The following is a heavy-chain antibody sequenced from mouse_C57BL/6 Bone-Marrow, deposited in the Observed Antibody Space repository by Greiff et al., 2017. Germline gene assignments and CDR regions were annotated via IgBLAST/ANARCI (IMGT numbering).Heavy chain of an antibody. D-gene: IGHD2-2*01. CDR3: ARHEGSIWFHEDYYAMDY. CDR2: IWSDGST. V-gene: IGHV2-6-1*01. J-gene: IGHJ4*01. Sequence: QVQLKESGPGLVAPSQSLSISCTVSGFSLTSYGVHWVRQPPGKGLEWLVVIWSDGSTTYNSALKARLSISKDNSKSQVFLKMNSLQTDDTAMYYCARHEGSIWFHEDYYAMDYWGQGASVTVSS. CDR1: GFSLTSYG.